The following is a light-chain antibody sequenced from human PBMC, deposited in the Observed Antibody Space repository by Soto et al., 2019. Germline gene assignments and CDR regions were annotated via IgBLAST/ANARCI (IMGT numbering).Light chain of an antibody. V-gene: IGKV1-39*01. Sequence: DIQMPQSPSSLSASVGDRVTITCRASQSISSYLNWYQQKPGKAPKLLIYAASSLQSGVPSRFSSSGSGTDFTLTSSSLQPVDFATYYCQQSYTSPRTFGQGTKLYIK. CDR3: QQSYTSPRT. J-gene: IGKJ2*01. CDR1: QSISSY. CDR2: AAS.